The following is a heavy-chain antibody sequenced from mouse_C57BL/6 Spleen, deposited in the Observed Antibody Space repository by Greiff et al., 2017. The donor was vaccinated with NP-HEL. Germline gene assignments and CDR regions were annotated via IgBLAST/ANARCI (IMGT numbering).Heavy chain of an antibody. V-gene: IGHV1-82*01. CDR1: GYAFSSSW. CDR2: IYPGDGDT. D-gene: IGHD3-2*02. Sequence: QVQLQQSGPELVKPGASVKISCKASGYAFSSSWMNWVKQRPGKGLEWIGRIYPGDGDTNYNGKFKGKATLTADKSSSTAYMQLSSLTSEDSAVYFCAREADFDYWGQGTTLTVSS. CDR3: AREADFDY. J-gene: IGHJ2*01.